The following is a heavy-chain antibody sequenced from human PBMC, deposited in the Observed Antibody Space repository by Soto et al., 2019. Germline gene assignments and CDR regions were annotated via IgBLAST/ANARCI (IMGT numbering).Heavy chain of an antibody. CDR3: AKGYSSGSYPVFDY. D-gene: IGHD3-10*01. CDR1: GFTLSDYA. CDR2: VTGGGWA. J-gene: IGHJ4*02. V-gene: IGHV3-23*01. Sequence: EVELLESGGGLAQPGGSLRLSCAVSGFTLSDYAMSWVRQAPGKGREWVTSVTGGGWAYYADSVRGRFTISRDTSKNTVFVQMNSLRAEDTAIYSCAKGYSSGSYPVFDYWGQGTLVTVSS.